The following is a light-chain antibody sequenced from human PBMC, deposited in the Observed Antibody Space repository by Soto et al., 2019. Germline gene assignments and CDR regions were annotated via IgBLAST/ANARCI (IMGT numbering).Light chain of an antibody. J-gene: IGKJ1*01. CDR2: GAS. Sequence: EIVLTHSPASLSLSPGERATLSCSSSQSVDNYLAWYQQKPGQAPRLLIYGASSRATGIPDRFSGSGSGTDFTLTISRLEPEDFAVYYCQQYGSSPVTFGQGTKVDIK. CDR3: QQYGSSPVT. CDR1: QSVDNY. V-gene: IGKV3-20*01.